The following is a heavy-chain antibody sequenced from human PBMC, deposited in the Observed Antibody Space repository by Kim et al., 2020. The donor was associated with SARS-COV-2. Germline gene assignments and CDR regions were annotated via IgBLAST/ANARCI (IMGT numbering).Heavy chain of an antibody. Sequence: GGSLRLSCAASGFTFSSYAMHWVRQAPGKGLEWVAVISYDGSNKYYVDSVKGRFTISRDNSKNTLYLQMNSLRAEDTAVYYCARSPVRYGDYFDYWSQGT. CDR3: ARSPVRYGDYFDY. D-gene: IGHD4-17*01. CDR2: ISYDGSNK. J-gene: IGHJ4*02. CDR1: GFTFSSYA. V-gene: IGHV3-30*04.